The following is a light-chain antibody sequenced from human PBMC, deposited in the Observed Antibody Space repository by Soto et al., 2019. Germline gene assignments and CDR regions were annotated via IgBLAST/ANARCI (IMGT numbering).Light chain of an antibody. Sequence: DIQMTQSPSSLSASVGDRVTITCRASQSISSYLHWYQQKPGKAPKLLIYAASSLQSGVPSRFSGSGSRTDFTLTISSLQPEDFATYYYQRSFSTPLTFGGGTKVEIK. J-gene: IGKJ4*01. CDR2: AAS. CDR1: QSISSY. V-gene: IGKV1-39*01. CDR3: QRSFSTPLT.